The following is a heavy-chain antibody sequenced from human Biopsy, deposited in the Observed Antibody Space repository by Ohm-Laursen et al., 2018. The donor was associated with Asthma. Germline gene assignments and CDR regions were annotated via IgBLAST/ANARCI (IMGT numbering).Heavy chain of an antibody. CDR3: ARGYSGSDRIVYYYSGLEV. CDR1: GDSFSNYA. V-gene: IGHV1-69*13. J-gene: IGHJ6*02. CDR2: LIPVLGTP. D-gene: IGHD5-12*01. Sequence: SVKVSCKASGDSFSNYAISWVRQAPGQGLEWVGGLIPVLGTPDHAQMFEGRVTITADESTSTAYMEPSSLSSEDTAVYYCARGYSGSDRIVYYYSGLEVWGQGTTVTVSS.